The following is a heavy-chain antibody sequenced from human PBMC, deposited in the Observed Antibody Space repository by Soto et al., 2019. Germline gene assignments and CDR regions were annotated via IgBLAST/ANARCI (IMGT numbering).Heavy chain of an antibody. CDR3: TTATYYYDSSGYPGVDY. V-gene: IGHV3-15*07. CDR2: IKSKTDGGKT. D-gene: IGHD3-22*01. Sequence: GGSLRLSCAASGFTFSNAWMNWVRQAPGKGLEWFGRIKSKTDGGKTNYAAPVKGRFTISRDDSKNRLYLQMNSLKTEDTAVYYCTTATYYYDSSGYPGVDYWGQGTLVTVSS. J-gene: IGHJ4*02. CDR1: GFTFSNAW.